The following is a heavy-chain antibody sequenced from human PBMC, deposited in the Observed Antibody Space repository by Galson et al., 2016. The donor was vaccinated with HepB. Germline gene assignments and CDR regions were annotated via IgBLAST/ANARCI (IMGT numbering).Heavy chain of an antibody. CDR1: GFSLSTGGVG. J-gene: IGHJ3*01. V-gene: IGHV2-5*02. Sequence: PALVKPTQTLTLTCTFSGFSLSTGGVGVGWIRQPPGKAPELVELIYWDDDKRYSPSLESRLTITKDTSRNQVVLTMPDVDPVDTATYYCARRGVSGYCVNAPHAAPFTGGCYVWGQGTRVAVSS. CDR2: IYWDDDK. CDR3: ARRGVSGYCVNAPHAAPFTGGCYV. D-gene: IGHD2-8*01.